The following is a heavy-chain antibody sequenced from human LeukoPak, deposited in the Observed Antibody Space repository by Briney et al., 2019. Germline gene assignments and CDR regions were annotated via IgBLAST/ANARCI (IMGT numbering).Heavy chain of an antibody. V-gene: IGHV4-4*07. Sequence: SETLSLTCTVSGGSISSYYWSWIRQPAGKGLEWIWCIYTSGSTNYNPSLKSRVTMSVDTSKNQFSLKLSSVTGADAAVYYCARAYYHDSSDYYFPLDDWGQGTLVTVS. CDR1: GGSISSYY. J-gene: IGHJ4*02. D-gene: IGHD3-22*01. CDR3: ARAYYHDSSDYYFPLDD. CDR2: IYTSGST.